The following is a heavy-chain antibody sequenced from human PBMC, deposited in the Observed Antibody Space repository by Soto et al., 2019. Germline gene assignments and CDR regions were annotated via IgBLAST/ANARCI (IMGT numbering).Heavy chain of an antibody. J-gene: IGHJ4*02. CDR2: ISGSGSTT. CDR1: GFTFSSYA. D-gene: IGHD1-1*01. CDR3: ARLTSISAPFDF. Sequence: GGSLRLSYAASGFTFSSYAMSWVRQAPGKGLEWVSDISGSGSTTYYADSVKGRFSISRDNAKKSLYLQMNSLKAEDTAVYYCARLTSISAPFDFWGQGTLVTV. V-gene: IGHV3-23*01.